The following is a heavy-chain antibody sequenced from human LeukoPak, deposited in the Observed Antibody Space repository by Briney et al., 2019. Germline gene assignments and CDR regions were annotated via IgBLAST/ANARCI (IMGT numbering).Heavy chain of an antibody. J-gene: IGHJ4*02. CDR3: AREKDLYDFWSGYYRGIDY. Sequence: SETLSLTCTVSGYSISSGYYWGWIRQPPGKGLEWIGSIYHSGSTYYNPSLKSRVSISVETSKNQFSLTLSSVTAADTAVYYCAREKDLYDFWSGYYRGIDYWGQGTLVTVSS. CDR2: IYHSGST. CDR1: GYSISSGYY. D-gene: IGHD3-3*01. V-gene: IGHV4-38-2*02.